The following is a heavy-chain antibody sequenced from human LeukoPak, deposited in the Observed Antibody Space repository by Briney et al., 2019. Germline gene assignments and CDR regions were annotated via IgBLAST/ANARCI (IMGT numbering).Heavy chain of an antibody. CDR2: ISSSSSTI. J-gene: IGHJ5*02. Sequence: GGSLRLSCAASGFTFSSYSMNWVRQAPGKGLEWVSYISSSSSTIYYADSVKGRFTISRDNAKNSLYLQMNSLRAEDTAVYYCAKSSWDYGDYRWGQGTLVTVSS. V-gene: IGHV3-48*01. CDR3: AKSSWDYGDYR. CDR1: GFTFSSYS. D-gene: IGHD4-17*01.